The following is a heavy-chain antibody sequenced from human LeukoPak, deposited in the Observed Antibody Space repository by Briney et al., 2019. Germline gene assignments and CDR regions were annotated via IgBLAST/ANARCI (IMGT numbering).Heavy chain of an antibody. Sequence: PGGSLRLSCVASGFTLSTSAMNWVRQAPGKGLEWVSYLSSSSSAFNYADSVRGRFTVSRDNAKNSLFLQMNSLRAEDTAVYFCARGPSLGRDWYSYMDIWGKGTTVTVSS. D-gene: IGHD5-24*01. V-gene: IGHV3-48*04. CDR3: ARGPSLGRDWYSYMDI. J-gene: IGHJ6*03. CDR1: GFTLSTSA. CDR2: LSSSSSAF.